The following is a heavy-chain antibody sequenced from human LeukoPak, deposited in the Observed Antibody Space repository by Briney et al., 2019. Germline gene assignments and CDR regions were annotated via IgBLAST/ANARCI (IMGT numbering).Heavy chain of an antibody. Sequence: SETLSLTCAVSGGSISSSNWWSWVRQPPGKGLEWIGEIYHSGSTNYNPSLKSRVTISVDKSKNQFSLKLSSVTAADTAVYYCASRVATITGSALDYWGQGTLVTVSS. CDR1: GGSISSSNW. D-gene: IGHD5-12*01. V-gene: IGHV4-4*02. CDR2: IYHSGST. J-gene: IGHJ4*02. CDR3: ASRVATITGSALDY.